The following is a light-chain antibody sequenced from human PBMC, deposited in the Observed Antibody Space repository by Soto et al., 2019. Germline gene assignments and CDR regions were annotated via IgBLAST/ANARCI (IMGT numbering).Light chain of an antibody. CDR3: HQYGSSPRT. CDR1: ESVSSSY. J-gene: IGKJ4*01. CDR2: GAS. Sequence: EIVLTQSPGTLSLSPGERATLSCSASESVSSSYLAWYQQKPGQAPRLLIYGASSRATGIPDRFSGSGSGTHFTLTISRLEPEDFAVYYCHQYGSSPRTFGGGTKVEIK. V-gene: IGKV3-20*01.